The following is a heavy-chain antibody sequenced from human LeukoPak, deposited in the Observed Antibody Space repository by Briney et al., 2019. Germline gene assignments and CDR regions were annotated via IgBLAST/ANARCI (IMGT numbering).Heavy chain of an antibody. V-gene: IGHV4-39*01. CDR2: IYYSGST. CDR3: ARRRIGDI. J-gene: IGHJ3*02. Sequence: PSETLSLTCTVSGGSISSSSYYWGWIRQPPGKGLEWIGSIYYSGSTYYNPSLKSRVTISVDTSKNQFSLKLSSVTAADTAVYYCARRRIGDIWGQGTMVTVSS. D-gene: IGHD1-26*01. CDR1: GGSISSSSYY.